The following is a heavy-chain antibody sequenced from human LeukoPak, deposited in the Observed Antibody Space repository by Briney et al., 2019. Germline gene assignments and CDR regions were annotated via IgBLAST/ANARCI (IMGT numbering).Heavy chain of an antibody. CDR2: ISGSAIHI. J-gene: IGHJ4*02. CDR1: GISFSNYA. Sequence: GGSLRLSCAASGISFSNYAINWVRQAPERGLEWVSGISGSAIHIYYADSVKGRFTISRDNAKNSLYLQMNSLRAEDTALYYCAKDFSSSWPFYYFDYWGQGTLVTVSS. D-gene: IGHD6-13*01. CDR3: AKDFSSSWPFYYFDY. V-gene: IGHV3-23*01.